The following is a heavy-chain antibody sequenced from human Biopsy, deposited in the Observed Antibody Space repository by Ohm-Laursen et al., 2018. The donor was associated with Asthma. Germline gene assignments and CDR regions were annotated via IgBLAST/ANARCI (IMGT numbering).Heavy chain of an antibody. J-gene: IGHJ3*01. CDR1: GYNFISFA. CDR3: ARTYYDFLTGQVKDVFGV. D-gene: IGHD3-9*01. CDR2: VNTGNGDT. Sequence: SVNPSCKASGYNFISFAIHWVRQAPGQRLEWMGWVNTGNGDTKYSQKFQGRVTITRDTSASTAYMELRSLRSEDTATYYCARTYYDFLTGQVKDVFGVWGQGTMVTVSS. V-gene: IGHV1-3*04.